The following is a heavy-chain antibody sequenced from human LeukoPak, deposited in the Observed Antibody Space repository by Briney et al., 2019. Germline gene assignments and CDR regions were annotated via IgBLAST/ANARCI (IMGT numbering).Heavy chain of an antibody. CDR2: ISSGGVST. Sequence: GGSLRLSCAASGFTFSSYVMSWVRQAPGEGLEWVSSISSGGVSTYYADSVKGRFTISRDNSKNMLYLQMNSLRAEDTALYYCARGLRIVDSWGQGTLVTASS. V-gene: IGHV3-23*01. CDR1: GFTFSSYV. D-gene: IGHD3-16*02. CDR3: ARGLRIVDS. J-gene: IGHJ4*02.